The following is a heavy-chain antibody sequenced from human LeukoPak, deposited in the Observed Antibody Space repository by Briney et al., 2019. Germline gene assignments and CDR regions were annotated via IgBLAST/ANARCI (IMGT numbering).Heavy chain of an antibody. CDR1: GLTFSNYA. CDR2: VTGRGSST. CDR3: AKWGDFDILTGYYVSDF. D-gene: IGHD3-9*01. Sequence: QPGASLRLSCVASGLTFSNYAMSWVRQAPGKRLEWVSAVTGRGSSTCYADSVKGRFTISRDNSRNTLFLQMNSLRAEDTAIYYCAKWGDFDILTGYYVSDFWGQGTLVTVSS. V-gene: IGHV3-23*01. J-gene: IGHJ4*02.